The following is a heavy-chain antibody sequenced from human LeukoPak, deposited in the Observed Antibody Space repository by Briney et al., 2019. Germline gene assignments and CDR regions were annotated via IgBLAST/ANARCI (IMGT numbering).Heavy chain of an antibody. V-gene: IGHV4-39*07. CDR1: GGSISSSSYY. CDR3: ARGDAFDI. Sequence: SETLSLTCTVSGGSISSSSYYWGWIRRPPGKGLEWIGSIYYSGSTYYNPSLKSRVTISVDTSKNQFSLKLSSVTAADTAVYYCARGDAFDIWGQGTMVTVSS. J-gene: IGHJ3*02. CDR2: IYYSGST.